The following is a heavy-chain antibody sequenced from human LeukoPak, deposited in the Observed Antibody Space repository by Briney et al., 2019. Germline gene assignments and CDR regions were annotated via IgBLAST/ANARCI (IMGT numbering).Heavy chain of an antibody. J-gene: IGHJ6*03. CDR2: MNPNSGNT. V-gene: IGHV1-8*01. CDR1: GYTFTSYD. D-gene: IGHD6-13*01. Sequence: GASVKVSCKASGYTFTSYDINWVRQATGQGLEWMGWMNPNSGNTGYAQKFQGRVTMTRNTSISTAYMELSSLRSEDTAVYYCARALYSSSWYRISWAYYYYMDVWGKGTTVTISS. CDR3: ARALYSSSWYRISWAYYYYMDV.